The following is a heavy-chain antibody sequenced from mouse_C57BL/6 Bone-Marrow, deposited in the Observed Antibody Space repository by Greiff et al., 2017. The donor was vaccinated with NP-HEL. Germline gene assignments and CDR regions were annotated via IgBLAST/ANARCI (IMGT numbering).Heavy chain of an antibody. Sequence: QVQLQQSGAELVRPGASVKLSCKASGYTFTDYYINWVKQRPGQGLEWIARIYPGSGNSYYNEKFKGKATLTAEKSSSTAYMQLSSLTSEDSAVYFCASGITTGYAMDYWGQGTSVTVSS. CDR2: IYPGSGNS. J-gene: IGHJ4*01. D-gene: IGHD1-1*01. V-gene: IGHV1-76*01. CDR1: GYTFTDYY. CDR3: ASGITTGYAMDY.